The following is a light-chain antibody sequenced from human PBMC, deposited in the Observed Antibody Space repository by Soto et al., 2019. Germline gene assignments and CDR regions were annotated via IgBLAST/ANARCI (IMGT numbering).Light chain of an antibody. J-gene: IGKJ2*01. CDR2: DAS. V-gene: IGKV3-20*01. Sequence: EIVLTQSPGTLSLSPGETASLSCGASRSIISDFLAWYQQKGGQPPRLLIYDASKRATGIPARFSGSGSGTAFTLTISRVEPEDSAVYCCQQTYHSPRTFGQGTRREIK. CDR1: RSIISDF. CDR3: QQTYHSPRT.